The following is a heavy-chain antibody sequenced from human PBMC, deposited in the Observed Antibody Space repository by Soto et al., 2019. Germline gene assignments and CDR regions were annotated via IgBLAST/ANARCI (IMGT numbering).Heavy chain of an antibody. D-gene: IGHD3-10*01. V-gene: IGHV4-59*01. CDR1: GGSISSYY. CDR3: ARSLYGSGSYEGWLVGYYYYYGMDV. CDR2: IYYSGST. Sequence: SETLSLTCTVSGGSISSYYWSWIRQPPGKGLEWIGYIYYSGSTNYNPSLKSRVTISVDTSKNQFSLKLSSVTAADTAVYYCARSLYGSGSYEGWLVGYYYYYGMDVWGQGTTVTVSS. J-gene: IGHJ6*02.